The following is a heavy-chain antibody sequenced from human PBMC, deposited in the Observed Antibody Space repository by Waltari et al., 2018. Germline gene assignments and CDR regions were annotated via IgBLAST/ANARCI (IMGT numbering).Heavy chain of an antibody. Sequence: QLQLQESGPGLVKPSETLSLTCTVSGGSISSSSYYWGWIRQPPGKGLEWIGSIYYSGSTYYNPSLKSRVTISVDTSKNQFSLKLSSVTAADTAVYYCASAGPIAVAGCEYFQHWGQGTLVTVSS. CDR1: GGSISSSSYY. CDR3: ASAGPIAVAGCEYFQH. CDR2: IYYSGST. V-gene: IGHV4-39*01. J-gene: IGHJ1*01. D-gene: IGHD6-19*01.